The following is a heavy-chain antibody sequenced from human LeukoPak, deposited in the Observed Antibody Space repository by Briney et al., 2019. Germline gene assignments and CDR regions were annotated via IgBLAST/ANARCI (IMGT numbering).Heavy chain of an antibody. CDR3: AAAQNFPVYCSGGSCSYYFDY. Sequence: GTSVKVSCKATGFTFTSSAMQWVRQARGQRLEWVGWIVVGSGNTNYAQEFQERVTITRDMSTSTAYMELSSLRSEDTAVYYCAAAQNFPVYCSGGSCSYYFDYWGQGTLVTVSS. J-gene: IGHJ4*02. D-gene: IGHD2-15*01. V-gene: IGHV1-58*02. CDR2: IVVGSGNT. CDR1: GFTFTSSA.